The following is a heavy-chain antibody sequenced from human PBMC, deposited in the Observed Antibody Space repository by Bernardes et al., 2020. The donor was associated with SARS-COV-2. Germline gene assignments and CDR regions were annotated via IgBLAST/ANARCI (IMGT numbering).Heavy chain of an antibody. V-gene: IGHV3-21*01. CDR2: ISSSSSYI. CDR3: AREFQISRYCTNGVCSKSLDY. D-gene: IGHD2-8*01. J-gene: IGHJ4*02. CDR1: GFTFSSYS. Sequence: GGSLRLSCAASGFTFSSYSMNWVRQAPGKGLEWVSSISSSSSYIYYADEVKGRFTISRDNAKNSLYLQMNSLRAEDTAVYYCAREFQISRYCTNGVCSKSLDYWGQGTLVTVSS.